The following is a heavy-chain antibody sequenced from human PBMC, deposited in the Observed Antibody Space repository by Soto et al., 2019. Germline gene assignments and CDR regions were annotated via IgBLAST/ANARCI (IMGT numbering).Heavy chain of an antibody. CDR3: ARSLTEGYCTITGCYTRPLYGMDV. V-gene: IGHV1-2*02. J-gene: IGHJ6*02. CDR1: GYTFSGYY. CDR2: INPNSGGT. D-gene: IGHD2-2*02. Sequence: GASVKVSCKASGYTFSGYYIHWLRQAPGQGREWMGWINPNSGGTNYAQKFQGRVTVTRDTPTSTAYMELSRLTSDDTAVYYCARSLTEGYCTITGCYTRPLYGMDVWGQGTTVTFSS.